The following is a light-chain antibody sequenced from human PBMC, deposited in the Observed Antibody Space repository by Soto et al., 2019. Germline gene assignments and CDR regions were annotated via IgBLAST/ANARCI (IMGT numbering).Light chain of an antibody. CDR3: QQYHSFSPEGLT. V-gene: IGKV1-5*01. CDR1: QTINTW. J-gene: IGKJ4*01. CDR2: DAS. Sequence: DIQMTQSPSTLSASVGERVTITCRASQTINTWLAWYQHKPGKAPKLLIYDASTLQTGVPSRFSGYSSGTEFTLTISSLQPDDLATYFCQQYHSFSPEGLTFGGGTNVEL.